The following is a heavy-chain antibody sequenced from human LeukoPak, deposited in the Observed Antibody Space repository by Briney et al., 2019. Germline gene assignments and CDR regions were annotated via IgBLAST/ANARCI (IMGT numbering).Heavy chain of an antibody. D-gene: IGHD3-9*01. Sequence: PSGTLSLTCAVYGGSFSGYYWSWIRQPPGKGLEWIGEINHSGSTNYNPSLKSRVTISVDTSKNQFSLKLSSVTAADTAVYYCARDERGTGYIHYWGQGTLFTVSS. CDR3: ARDERGTGYIHY. J-gene: IGHJ4*02. CDR2: INHSGST. CDR1: GGSFSGYY. V-gene: IGHV4-34*01.